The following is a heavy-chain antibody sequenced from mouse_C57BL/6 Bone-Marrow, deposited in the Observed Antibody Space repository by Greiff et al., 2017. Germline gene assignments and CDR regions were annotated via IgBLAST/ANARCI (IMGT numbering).Heavy chain of an antibody. CDR2: IDPETGGT. V-gene: IGHV1-15*01. Sequence: QVHVKQSGAELVRPGASVTLSCKASGYTFTDYEMHWVKQTPVHGLEWIGAIDPETGGTAYNQKFKGKAILTADKSSSTAYMELRSLTSEDSAVYYCTRDGDGYPFDYWGQGTTLTVSS. CDR1: GYTFTDYE. CDR3: TRDGDGYPFDY. J-gene: IGHJ2*01. D-gene: IGHD2-3*01.